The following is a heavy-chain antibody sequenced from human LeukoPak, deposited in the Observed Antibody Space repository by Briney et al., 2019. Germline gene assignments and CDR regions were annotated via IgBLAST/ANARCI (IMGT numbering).Heavy chain of an antibody. Sequence: PGGSLRLSCAASGFTFSSYAMSWVRQTPGKGLEWVSVISGTGGSTYYADSVKGRFTISRDNSKNTLYLQMNSLRADDTAVYYCAKAIYGESTGGRFQHWGQGTLVTVSS. CDR2: ISGTGGST. D-gene: IGHD4-17*01. V-gene: IGHV3-23*01. J-gene: IGHJ1*01. CDR3: AKAIYGESTGGRFQH. CDR1: GFTFSSYA.